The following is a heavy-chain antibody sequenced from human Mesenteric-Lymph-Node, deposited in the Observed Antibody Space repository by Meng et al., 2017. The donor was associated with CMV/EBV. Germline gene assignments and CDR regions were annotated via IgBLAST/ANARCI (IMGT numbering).Heavy chain of an antibody. CDR3: ARDVDYDFWSGYAY. J-gene: IGHJ4*02. CDR1: GFTFSNYA. D-gene: IGHD3-3*01. V-gene: IGHV3-48*04. CDR2: ISSSRSTI. Sequence: GGSLRLSCAASGFTFSNYAMNWVRQAPGKGLEWVSYISSSRSTILYADSVKGRFTISRDNAKNSLYLQMNSLRAEDTAVYYCARDVDYDFWSGYAYWGQGTLVTVSS.